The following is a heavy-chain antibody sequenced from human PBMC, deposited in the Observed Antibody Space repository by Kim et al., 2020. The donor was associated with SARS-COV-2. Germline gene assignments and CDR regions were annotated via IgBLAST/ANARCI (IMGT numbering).Heavy chain of an antibody. J-gene: IGHJ4*02. CDR1: GGSISSGGYS. CDR3: AGITIFGGDATT. D-gene: IGHD3-3*01. CDR2: IYHSGST. Sequence: SETLSLTCAVSGGSISSGGYSWSWIRQPPGKGLEWIGYIYHSGSTYYNPSLKSRVTISVDRSKNQFSLKLSSVTAADTAVYYCAGITIFGGDATTWGQGT. V-gene: IGHV4-30-2*01.